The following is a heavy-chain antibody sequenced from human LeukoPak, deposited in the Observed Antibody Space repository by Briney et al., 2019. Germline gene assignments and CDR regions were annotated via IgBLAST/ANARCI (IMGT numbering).Heavy chain of an antibody. Sequence: GGSLRLSREASGFPFSIYSMNWVRQAPGKGLEWVSYISPSSTSMYYADSVKGRFTISRDNAKNSLYLQMNSLRDEDTAMYYCARDQDYAFDYWGLGTLVTVSS. V-gene: IGHV3-48*02. D-gene: IGHD3-16*01. J-gene: IGHJ4*02. CDR3: ARDQDYAFDY. CDR1: GFPFSIYS. CDR2: ISPSSTSM.